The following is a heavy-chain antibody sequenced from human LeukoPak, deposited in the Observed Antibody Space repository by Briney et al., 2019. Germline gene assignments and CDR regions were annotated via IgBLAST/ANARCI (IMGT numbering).Heavy chain of an antibody. J-gene: IGHJ6*03. CDR3: AREASAAGTFSVYYYYYMDV. CDR1: GGSISSYY. V-gene: IGHV4-59*01. CDR2: IYYSGST. D-gene: IGHD6-13*01. Sequence: SETLSLTCTVSGGSISSYYWSWIRQPPGKGLEWIGYIYYSGSTNYNPSLKSRVTISVDTSKNQFSLKLSSVTAADTAVYYCAREASAAGTFSVYYYYYMDVWGKGTTVTVSS.